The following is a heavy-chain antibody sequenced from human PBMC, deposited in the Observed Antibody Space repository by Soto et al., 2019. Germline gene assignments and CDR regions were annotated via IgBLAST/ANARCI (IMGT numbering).Heavy chain of an antibody. CDR1: GYTFTSYG. CDR3: AREWFAAKPGRVGMDV. J-gene: IGHJ6*02. D-gene: IGHD6-25*01. V-gene: IGHV1-18*01. Sequence: QVQLVQSGAEVKKPGASVKVSCKASGYTFTSYGISWVRQAPGQGLEWMGWISAYNGNTNYAQKLQGRVTMTTDTPTSTGYMELRSLRSDDTAVYYCAREWFAAKPGRVGMDVWGQGTTVTVSS. CDR2: ISAYNGNT.